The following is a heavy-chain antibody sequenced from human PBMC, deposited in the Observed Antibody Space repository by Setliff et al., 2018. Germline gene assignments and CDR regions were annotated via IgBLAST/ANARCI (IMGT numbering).Heavy chain of an antibody. Sequence: SETLSLTCTVSGDSIGRGGFHWSWVRQPAGKGLEWIGRIDTSGRTQYNLALKSRVTISIDMSKNQFSLNLNSVTAADTAVYYCVKNPLTMPRGFFEYWGRGTLVTVSS. CDR2: IDTSGRT. J-gene: IGHJ4*02. CDR3: VKNPLTMPRGFFEY. V-gene: IGHV4-61*02. D-gene: IGHD3-3*01. CDR1: GDSIGRGGFH.